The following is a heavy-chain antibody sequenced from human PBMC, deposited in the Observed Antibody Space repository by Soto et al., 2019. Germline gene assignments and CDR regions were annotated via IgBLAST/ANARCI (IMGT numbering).Heavy chain of an antibody. Sequence: SESVSLNCSVSGGSLSGYYWSWIRQPPGERLEWIVEIHLIGRTTYNPSLKSRLTILVDTCKNQFSLNRSSVIAAATAVYYCATLAWRGSGTEQYYYYYGMDVWGQWTTVTVCS. D-gene: IGHD3-10*01. J-gene: IGHJ6*02. CDR2: IHLIGRT. V-gene: IGHV4-34*01. CDR3: ATLAWRGSGTEQYYYYYGMDV. CDR1: GGSLSGYY.